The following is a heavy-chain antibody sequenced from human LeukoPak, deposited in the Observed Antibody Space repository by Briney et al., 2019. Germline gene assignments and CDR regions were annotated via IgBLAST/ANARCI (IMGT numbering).Heavy chain of an antibody. J-gene: IGHJ4*02. CDR1: GGSVSSGSYY. CDR3: ARDPYSSSWYYFDY. CDR2: ISSSSTTI. V-gene: IGHV3-48*01. D-gene: IGHD6-13*01. Sequence: PSETLSLTCTVSGGSVSSGSYYWSWIRQPPGKGLEWVSYISSSSTTIYYADSVKGRFTISRDNAKNSLFLQMNSLRAEDMAVYYCARDPYSSSWYYFDYWGQGTLVTVSS.